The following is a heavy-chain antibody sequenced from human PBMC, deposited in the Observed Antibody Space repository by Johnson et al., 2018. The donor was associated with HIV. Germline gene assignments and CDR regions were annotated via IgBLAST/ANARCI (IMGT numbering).Heavy chain of an antibody. D-gene: IGHD3-3*01. V-gene: IGHV3-7*05. CDR2: IKQDGSEK. CDR3: ARERFLEWFGAFDI. J-gene: IGHJ3*02. CDR1: GFTFSSYW. Sequence: VQVVESGGDLVKPGGSLRLSCAASGFTFSSYWMSWVRQAPGKGLEWVANIKQDGSEKYYVDSVKGRFTISRDNAKNSLYLQMNSLRAEDTAVYYCARERFLEWFGAFDIWGQGTMVTVSS.